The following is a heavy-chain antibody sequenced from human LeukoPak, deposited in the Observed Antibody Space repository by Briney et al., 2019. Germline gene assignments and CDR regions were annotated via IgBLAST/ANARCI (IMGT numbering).Heavy chain of an antibody. Sequence: GGSLRLSCAASGFTFDDYAMHWVRHAPGKGLEWVSGISWNSGSIGYADSVKGRFTISRDNSKNTLYLQMNSLRAEDTAVYYCARDMIVVVYAFDIWGQGTMVTVSS. CDR2: ISWNSGSI. D-gene: IGHD3-22*01. CDR1: GFTFDDYA. V-gene: IGHV3-9*01. CDR3: ARDMIVVVYAFDI. J-gene: IGHJ3*02.